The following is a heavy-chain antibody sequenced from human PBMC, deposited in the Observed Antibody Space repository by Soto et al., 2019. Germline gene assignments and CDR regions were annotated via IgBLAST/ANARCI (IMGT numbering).Heavy chain of an antibody. Sequence: ASVKVSCKTSGGTLSNSAINWVRQAPGQGLEWMGSFTPIFGSTFYAQNFQDRVTITADKSTGTAYIELSSLTSEDTAMYFCERGRVRGVKLGRQFDPWGQGTLVTVSS. CDR3: ERGRVRGVKLGRQFDP. V-gene: IGHV1-69*06. CDR2: FTPIFGST. CDR1: GGTLSNSA. D-gene: IGHD3-10*01. J-gene: IGHJ5*02.